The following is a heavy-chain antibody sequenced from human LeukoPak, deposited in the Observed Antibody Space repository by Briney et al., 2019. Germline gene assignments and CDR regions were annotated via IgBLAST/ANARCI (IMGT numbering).Heavy chain of an antibody. J-gene: IGHJ4*02. CDR2: ISYDGSNK. Sequence: GGSLRLSCAASGFTFSSYGMHWVRQAPGKGLEWVAVISYDGSNKYYADSVKGRFTISRDNSKDTLFLQMHSLRPGDTAVYYCVREDTPATANYWGQGTLVTISS. CDR3: VREDTPATANY. V-gene: IGHV3-30*03. D-gene: IGHD2-21*02. CDR1: GFTFSSYG.